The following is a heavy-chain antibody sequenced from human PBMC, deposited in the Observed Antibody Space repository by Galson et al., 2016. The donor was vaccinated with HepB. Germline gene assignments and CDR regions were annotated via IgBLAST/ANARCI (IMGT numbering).Heavy chain of an antibody. V-gene: IGHV4-59*08. CDR2: MYYRGST. CDR1: GGSISGYY. CDR3: ARHMYCSSDTCYGQFYYYGMDV. D-gene: IGHD2-2*01. J-gene: IGHJ6*02. Sequence: ETLSLTCTVSGGSISGYYWSWIRQPPGKGLEWIGYMYYRGSTNYNPSLKSRVTISVDTSKNQFSLKMNSVTAADTAVYYCARHMYCSSDTCYGQFYYYGMDVWGQGTTVTVSS.